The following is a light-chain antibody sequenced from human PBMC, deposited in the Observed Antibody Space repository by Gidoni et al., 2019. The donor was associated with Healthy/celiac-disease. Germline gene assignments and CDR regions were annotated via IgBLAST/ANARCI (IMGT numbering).Light chain of an antibody. CDR1: QSVLYRSTNKNY. V-gene: IGKV4-1*01. CDR3: QQYYSTPRT. Sequence: DIVMTQSTDSLAVSLGERANINCNSSQSVLYRSTNKNYLAWYQQKPGQPPKLLIYCASTRESGVPDRFSGSGSGTDFTLTISSLQAEDVAVYYCQQYYSTPRTFGQGTKLEIK. J-gene: IGKJ2*01. CDR2: CAS.